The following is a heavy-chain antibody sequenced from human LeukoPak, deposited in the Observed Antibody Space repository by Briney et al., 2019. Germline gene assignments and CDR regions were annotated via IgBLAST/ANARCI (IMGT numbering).Heavy chain of an antibody. CDR1: GYSFPGYW. D-gene: IGHD5-24*01. CDR3: ATLGRGYNYYFDY. Sequence: GESLKISCKGSGYSFPGYWIAWVRQMPGKGLEWMGIIYPDDSNIRYSPSLQGQVTISADKSISTAYLQWSSLKASDTAMYYCATLGRGYNYYFDYWGQGTLVTVSS. V-gene: IGHV5-51*01. CDR2: IYPDDSNI. J-gene: IGHJ4*02.